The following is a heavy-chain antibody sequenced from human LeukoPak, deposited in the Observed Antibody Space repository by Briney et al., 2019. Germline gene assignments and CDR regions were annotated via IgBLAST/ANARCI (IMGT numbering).Heavy chain of an antibody. Sequence: GGSVRLSCAGSGFTFSTFGMHWVRQAPGKGREWVAFIRYDGRNKYDAGPVKGRFTISRDNSKNTLYLQMDSLRAEDTAVYYCAKDPAPYCDFCSGYYSHFGYWGQRTLVTVSS. CDR3: AKDPAPYCDFCSGYYSHFGY. CDR1: GFTFSTFG. V-gene: IGHV3-30*02. J-gene: IGHJ4*02. CDR2: IRYDGRNK. D-gene: IGHD3-3*01.